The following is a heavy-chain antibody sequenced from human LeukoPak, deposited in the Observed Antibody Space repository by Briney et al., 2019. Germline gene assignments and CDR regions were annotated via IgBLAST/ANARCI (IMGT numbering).Heavy chain of an antibody. CDR1: GGSISSSSYY. D-gene: IGHD3-10*01. J-gene: IGHJ3*02. CDR3: ARDPGLWFGELLYGMRAFDI. CDR2: IYYSGST. Sequence: SETLSLTCTVSGGSISSSSYYWGWIRQPPGKGLEWIGSIYYSGSTYYNPSLKSRVTISVDTSKNQFSLKLSSVTAADTAVYYCARDPGLWFGELLYGMRAFDIWGQGTMVTVS. V-gene: IGHV4-39*07.